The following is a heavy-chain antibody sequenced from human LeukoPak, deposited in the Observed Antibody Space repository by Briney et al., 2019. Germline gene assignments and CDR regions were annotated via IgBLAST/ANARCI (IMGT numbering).Heavy chain of an antibody. CDR2: IKQDGSEK. J-gene: IGHJ4*02. V-gene: IGHV3-7*01. D-gene: IGHD3-16*01. CDR3: ARDEYAVPGGDY. CDR1: GFTLSSYW. Sequence: GGSLRLSCAASGFTLSSYWMSWVRQAPGKGLEWVANIKQDGSEKHYVDSVKGRFTNSRDNAKNSLYMAMKSLRGGDTGVLLCARDEYAVPGGDYWGQGTLVSVSS.